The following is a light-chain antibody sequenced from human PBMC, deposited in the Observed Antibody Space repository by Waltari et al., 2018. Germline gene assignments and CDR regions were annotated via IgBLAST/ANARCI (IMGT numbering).Light chain of an antibody. CDR3: QLYGSSPLYT. V-gene: IGKV3-20*01. Sequence: EIVLTQSPGTLSLSPRERATLPCRASQSVSATYLSWYQQNPGQAPRLLIYGASSRATGIPDRFSGSGSGTDFTLTISRLEPEDSAVYYCQLYGSSPLYTFGRGTKLEIK. CDR1: QSVSATY. J-gene: IGKJ2*01. CDR2: GAS.